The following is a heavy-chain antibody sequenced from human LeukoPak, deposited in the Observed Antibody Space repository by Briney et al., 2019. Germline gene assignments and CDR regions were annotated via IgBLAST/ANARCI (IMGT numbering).Heavy chain of an antibody. D-gene: IGHD2-21*02. Sequence: ESAPTLVNPTQTLTLTCTFSGFSLSTSGEGVGWIRHPTGKALTRLSPLYWDNDKRYSPFLKIRLTIHKHTSKNPVVLTMTNMDPVDTATYYCAHVAYWGGDCAGFPGDYFDYWGQGTLVTVSS. J-gene: IGHJ4*02. CDR3: AHVAYWGGDCAGFPGDYFDY. CDR2: LYWDNDK. V-gene: IGHV2-5*02. CDR1: GFSLSTSGEG.